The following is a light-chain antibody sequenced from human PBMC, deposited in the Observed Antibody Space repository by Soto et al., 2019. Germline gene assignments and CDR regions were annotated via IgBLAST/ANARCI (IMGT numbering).Light chain of an antibody. CDR2: DDN. CDR1: SSNIGAGYD. J-gene: IGLJ1*01. V-gene: IGLV1-40*01. Sequence: QSVLTQPPSVSGAPGQRVTISCTGSSSNIGAGYDVHWYQQIPGTPPKLLIFDDNNRPSGVPDRFSASKSGNTASLTISGLQTEDEADYYCSSYTNNSPYVFGTGTKLTVL. CDR3: SSYTNNSPYV.